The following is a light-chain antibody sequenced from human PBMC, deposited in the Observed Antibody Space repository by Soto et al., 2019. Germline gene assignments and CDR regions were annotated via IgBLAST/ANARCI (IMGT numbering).Light chain of an antibody. V-gene: IGKV3-20*01. CDR1: QSVTDSF. CDR2: GAS. J-gene: IGKJ1*01. CDR3: QQYGGSPRT. Sequence: EIVLTQSPGTLSLSPGERATLSCRASQSVTDSFLAWYQQRRGQAPRLLIHGASNRATGIPDRFSGSGSGTDFTLTITRLEPEDFAVYYCQQYGGSPRTFGQGTKVDI.